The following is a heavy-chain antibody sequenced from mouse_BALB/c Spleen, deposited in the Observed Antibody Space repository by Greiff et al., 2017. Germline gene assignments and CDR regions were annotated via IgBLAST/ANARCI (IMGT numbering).Heavy chain of an antibody. J-gene: IGHJ1*01. CDR1: GYSFTGYN. Sequence: VQLKESGPELEKPGASVKISCKASGYSFTGYNMNWVKQSNGKSLEWIGNIDPYYGGTSYNQKFKGKATLTVDKSSSTAYMQLKSLTSEDSAVYYCARRGDYYGSWYFDVWGAGTTVTVSS. D-gene: IGHD1-2*01. CDR3: ARRGDYYGSWYFDV. V-gene: IGHV1-39*01. CDR2: IDPYYGGT.